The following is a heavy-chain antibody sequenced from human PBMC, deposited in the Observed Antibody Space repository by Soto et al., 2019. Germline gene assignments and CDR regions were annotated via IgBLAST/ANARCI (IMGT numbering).Heavy chain of an antibody. D-gene: IGHD1-26*01. Sequence: SETLSLTCTVSGGSITSSSHYWGWIRQPPGKGLEWIGSIYYSGSTYYNPSLKSRVTISVDTSKNQFSLKLSSVTAADTAVYYCATQEVGGSYVYTFDPWGQGTLVTVSS. CDR1: GGSITSSSHY. J-gene: IGHJ5*02. CDR2: IYYSGST. V-gene: IGHV4-39*01. CDR3: ATQEVGGSYVYTFDP.